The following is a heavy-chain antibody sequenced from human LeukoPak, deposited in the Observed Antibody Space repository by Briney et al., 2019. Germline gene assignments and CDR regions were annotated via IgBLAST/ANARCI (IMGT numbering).Heavy chain of an antibody. J-gene: IGHJ4*02. CDR1: GGSITSNSYS. Sequence: PSETLSLTCTVSGGSITSNSYSWGWIRQPPGEGLQWIVTLSHAGTNYHNPSLKSRVTMPVDRSKNQFSLKLTSVTATDTAVYYCARLRGGVQLWGDWGQGTLVTVSS. CDR3: ARLRGGVQLWGD. CDR2: LSHAGTN. V-gene: IGHV4-39*01. D-gene: IGHD5-18*01.